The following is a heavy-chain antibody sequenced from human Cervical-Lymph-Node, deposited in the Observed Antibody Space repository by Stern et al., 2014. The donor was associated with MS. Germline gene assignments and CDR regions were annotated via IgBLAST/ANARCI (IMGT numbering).Heavy chain of an antibody. CDR1: GYTLTDLS. CDR2: FDPEDGET. D-gene: IGHD3-3*01. V-gene: IGHV1-24*01. Sequence: QVQLVESGAEVKKPGASVKVSCKVSGYTLTDLSMHWVRQAPGKGLEWMGGFDPEDGETIYAQKVQGRVTVTEDTSTDTAYMELSSLRSEDTAVYYCATDRDDFRSGYSAPTKGYGLDVWGQGTTVTVTS. CDR3: ATDRDDFRSGYSAPTKGYGLDV. J-gene: IGHJ6*02.